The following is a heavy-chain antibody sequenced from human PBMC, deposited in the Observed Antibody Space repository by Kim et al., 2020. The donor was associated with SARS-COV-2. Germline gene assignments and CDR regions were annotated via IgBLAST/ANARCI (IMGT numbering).Heavy chain of an antibody. CDR1: GGTFSSYA. D-gene: IGHD3-9*01. Sequence: SVKVSCKASGGTFSSYAISWVRQAPGQGLEWMGGIIPIFGTANYAQKFQGRVTITADESTSTAYMELSSLRSEDTAVYYCASRGINYDILTGPITIPYYYYNYGMDVWGQGTTVTVSS. CDR3: ASRGINYDILTGPITIPYYYYNYGMDV. J-gene: IGHJ6*02. CDR2: IIPIFGTA. V-gene: IGHV1-69*13.